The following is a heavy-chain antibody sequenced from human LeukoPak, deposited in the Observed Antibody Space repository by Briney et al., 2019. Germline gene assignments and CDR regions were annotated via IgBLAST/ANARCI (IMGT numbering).Heavy chain of an antibody. CDR1: GFTFSNYA. D-gene: IGHD6-25*01. V-gene: IGHV3-23*01. CDR2: ISGSGRNT. CDR3: ARDEIPSGT. J-gene: IGHJ3*01. Sequence: GGSLRLSCAASGFTFSNYAMRWVRQTPGKGLEWVSAISGSGRNTYYADSVKGRFTISRDNSRSTVDLQMNSLRVEDTGIYYCARDEIPSGTWGQGTMVIVSS.